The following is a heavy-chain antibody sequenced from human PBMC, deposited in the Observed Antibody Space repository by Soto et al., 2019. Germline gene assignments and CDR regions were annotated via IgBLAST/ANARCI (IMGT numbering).Heavy chain of an antibody. V-gene: IGHV2-70*01. D-gene: IGHD1-1*01. Sequence: SGPTLVNPTQTLTLTCSFSGFSLTTPGLCVSWIRQPPGEALEWLALIDWVDDKYYSPSLKTRLSISKDTSKNQVVLTMTNLDPVDTATYYCARKTIGNIDAFDAWGPGTMVTVSS. J-gene: IGHJ3*01. CDR2: IDWVDDK. CDR1: GFSLTTPGLC. CDR3: ARKTIGNIDAFDA.